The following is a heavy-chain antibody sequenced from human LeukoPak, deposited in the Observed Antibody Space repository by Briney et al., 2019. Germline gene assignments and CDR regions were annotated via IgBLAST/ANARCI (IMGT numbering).Heavy chain of an antibody. CDR1: GFTFSNYG. CDR3: AKDGIATVTTPFYFDH. J-gene: IGHJ4*02. D-gene: IGHD4-17*01. Sequence: GGSLRLSCGASGFTFSNYGMHWVRQAPGKGLEWVAVIWNDGSQQVYVDSVKGRFVISRDNSKNPLYLQMNSLRADDTAVYFCAKDGIATVTTPFYFDHWGQGTLVTVSS. CDR2: IWNDGSQQ. V-gene: IGHV3-30*02.